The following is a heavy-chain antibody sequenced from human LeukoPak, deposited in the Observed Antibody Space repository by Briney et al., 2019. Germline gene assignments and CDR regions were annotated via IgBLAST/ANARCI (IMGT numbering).Heavy chain of an antibody. V-gene: IGHV3-30*02. CDR2: IRYDGNNK. Sequence: GGSLRLSCAASGFTFSSYGMHWVRQAPGKGLEWVAFIRYDGNNKYYTESVKGRFTISRDNSKNTLYLQMNSLRADDPAVNYCAKDQFGESWGQGTLVTVSS. CDR3: AKDQFGES. CDR1: GFTFSSYG. D-gene: IGHD3-10*01. J-gene: IGHJ4*02.